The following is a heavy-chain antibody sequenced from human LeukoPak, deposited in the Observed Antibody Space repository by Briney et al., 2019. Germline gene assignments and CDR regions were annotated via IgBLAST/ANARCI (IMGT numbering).Heavy chain of an antibody. Sequence: GESLKISCKGSGYNFTTYWISWVRQMPGKGLEWMGRIDPSDSYTNYSPSFQGHVTISADKSISTAYLQWSSLKASDTAMYYCARGDLDGYNLYYFDYWGQGTLVTVSS. D-gene: IGHD5-24*01. J-gene: IGHJ4*02. V-gene: IGHV5-10-1*01. CDR3: ARGDLDGYNLYYFDY. CDR1: GYNFTTYW. CDR2: IDPSDSYT.